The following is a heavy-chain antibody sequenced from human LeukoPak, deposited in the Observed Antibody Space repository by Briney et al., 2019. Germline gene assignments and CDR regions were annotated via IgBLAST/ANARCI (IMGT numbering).Heavy chain of an antibody. CDR2: ISAYNGNT. Sequence: ASVKVSCKASGYTFTSYGISWVRQAPGQGLEWMGWISAYNGNTNYAQKLQGRVTMTTDTSTSTAYMELRSLRSDDTAVYYCARDAIFGVTTRGYGVDVWGQGTTVTVSS. J-gene: IGHJ6*02. CDR1: GYTFTSYG. CDR3: ARDAIFGVTTRGYGVDV. D-gene: IGHD3-3*01. V-gene: IGHV1-18*01.